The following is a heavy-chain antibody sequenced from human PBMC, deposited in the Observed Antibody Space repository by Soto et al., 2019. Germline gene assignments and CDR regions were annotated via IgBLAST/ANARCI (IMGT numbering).Heavy chain of an antibody. D-gene: IGHD3-22*01. V-gene: IGHV4-59*01. CDR2: LYYGRSA. CDR3: ALRSMAVVPEY. Sequence: QVQLQESGPGLVKPSETLSLTCAVSGDSISSYYCMWIRQPPGKGLESIGYLYYGRSANYNPSLRSRVTLEEDTSTNQCSLTLSSMTAADADVYYCALRSMAVVPEYWGQGTLVTVSS. CDR1: GDSISSYY. J-gene: IGHJ4*02.